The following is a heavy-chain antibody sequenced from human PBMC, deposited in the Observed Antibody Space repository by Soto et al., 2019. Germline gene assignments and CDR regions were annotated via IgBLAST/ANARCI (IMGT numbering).Heavy chain of an antibody. J-gene: IGHJ6*02. D-gene: IGHD2-2*01. CDR1: GCTFSNFE. Sequence: PGGSLRLSCAASGCTFSNFEMHWVRQAPGKGLEWVSYINTAGSTKYYAESVKGRFTISRDNARNSLFLQMNSLRAEDTAVYYCARAEXSNPNCLTAYYSYGLDVWGQGTTVTVSS. V-gene: IGHV3-48*03. CDR3: ARAEXSNPNCLTAYYSYGLDV. CDR2: INTAGSTK.